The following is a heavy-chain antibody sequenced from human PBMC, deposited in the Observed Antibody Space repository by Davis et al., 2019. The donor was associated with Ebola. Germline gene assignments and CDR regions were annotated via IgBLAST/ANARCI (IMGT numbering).Heavy chain of an antibody. D-gene: IGHD3-22*01. CDR3: AKDYSGYYGGY. V-gene: IGHV3-23*01. J-gene: IGHJ4*02. CDR2: ISGSGGST. Sequence: GESLKISCAASGFTFSNYSMNWVRQAPGKGLEWVSAISGSGGSTYYADSVKGRFTISRDNSKNTLYLQMNSLRAEDTAVYYCAKDYSGYYGGYWGQGTLVTVSS. CDR1: GFTFSNYS.